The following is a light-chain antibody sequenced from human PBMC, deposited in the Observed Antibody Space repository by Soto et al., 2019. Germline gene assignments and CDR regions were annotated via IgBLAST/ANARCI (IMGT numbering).Light chain of an antibody. J-gene: IGLJ1*01. Sequence: VLTQPASVSGSPGQSITISCTGTSSDVGGYNYVSWYQQHPGKAPKLMIYEVSNRPSGVSNRFSGSKSGNTASLTISGLQAEDEADYYCSSYTSSSTRVFGTGTKVTV. CDR3: SSYTSSSTRV. CDR2: EVS. CDR1: SSDVGGYNY. V-gene: IGLV2-14*01.